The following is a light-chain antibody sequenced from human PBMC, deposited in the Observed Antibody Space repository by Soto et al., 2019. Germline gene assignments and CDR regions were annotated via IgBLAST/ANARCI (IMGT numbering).Light chain of an antibody. CDR1: QSISDT. V-gene: IGKV3-20*01. J-gene: IGKJ5*01. Sequence: EIVMTQSPATLSVSQGGRATLSCRASQSISDTLAWYQQKPGQAPRLLIYGASSRATGIPDRFSGSGSGTDFTLTISRLEPEDFAVYYCQQYGSSPITFGQGTRLEIK. CDR3: QQYGSSPIT. CDR2: GAS.